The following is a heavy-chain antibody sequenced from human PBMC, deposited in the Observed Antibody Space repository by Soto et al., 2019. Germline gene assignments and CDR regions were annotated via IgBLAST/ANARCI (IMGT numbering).Heavy chain of an antibody. Sequence: QLQLVESGGGVVQPGTSLRLSCTASGFMFKSYVMHWVRQAPGKGLEWVALTSYDGNNKYYGDSVKGRFTVSRDNSKNTLHLQMDSLRTDDTALYYCARWGTTGGFDLWGQGTLVSVSS. V-gene: IGHV3-30*19. CDR1: GFMFKSYV. D-gene: IGHD3-16*01. CDR3: ARWGTTGGFDL. CDR2: TSYDGNNK. J-gene: IGHJ4*02.